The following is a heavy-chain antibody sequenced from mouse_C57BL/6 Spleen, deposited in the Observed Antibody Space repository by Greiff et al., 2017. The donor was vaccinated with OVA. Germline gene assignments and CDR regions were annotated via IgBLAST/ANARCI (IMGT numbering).Heavy chain of an antibody. CDR3: ATERDYYGSSSPPFDY. J-gene: IGHJ2*01. CDR2: INPNNGGT. D-gene: IGHD1-1*01. Sequence: VQLQQSGPELVKPGASVKMSCKASGYTFTDYNMHWVKQSHGKSLEWIGYINPNNGGTSYNQKFKGKATLTVNKSSSTAYMELRSLTSEDSAVYYCATERDYYGSSSPPFDYWGQGTTLTVSS. V-gene: IGHV1-22*01. CDR1: GYTFTDYN.